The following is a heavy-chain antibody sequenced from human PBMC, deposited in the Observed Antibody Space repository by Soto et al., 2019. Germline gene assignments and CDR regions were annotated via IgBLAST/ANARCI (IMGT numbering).Heavy chain of an antibody. CDR3: ARDRSYGQVDS. J-gene: IGHJ5*01. CDR2: ISAYNGNT. CDR1: GGTFSSYA. V-gene: IGHV1-18*01. Sequence: ASVKVSCKASGGTFSSYAISWVRQAPGQGLEWMGWISAYNGNTNYAQKLQGRVTMTTDTSTSTAYMELRSLRSDDTAVYYCARDRSYGQVDSWGQGTLVTVSS. D-gene: IGHD5-18*01.